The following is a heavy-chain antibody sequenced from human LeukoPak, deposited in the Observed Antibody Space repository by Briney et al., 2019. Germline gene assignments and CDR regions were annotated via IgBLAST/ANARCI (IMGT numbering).Heavy chain of an antibody. CDR3: ASGYDYGDFDYAFDI. CDR1: GFTFSSYA. J-gene: IGHJ3*02. V-gene: IGHV3-23*01. D-gene: IGHD4-17*01. Sequence: PGGSLRLSCAASGFTFSSYAMNWVRQAPGKGLEWVSAISGSGYSTYYADSVKGRFTISRDNSKSTLFLQMNNLRAEDTAVYYCASGYDYGDFDYAFDIWGQGTMVTVSS. CDR2: ISGSGYST.